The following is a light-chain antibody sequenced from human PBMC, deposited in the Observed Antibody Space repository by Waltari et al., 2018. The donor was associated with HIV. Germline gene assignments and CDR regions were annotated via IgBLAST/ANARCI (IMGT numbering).Light chain of an antibody. CDR2: ASS. V-gene: IGKV1-27*01. J-gene: IGKJ5*01. Sequence: DIQMSQVPSSLSASVGDRVTITCRASRDISNDLAWYQQKPGEVPKLLIYASSSLRSGVPSRVRGSGSGTDFTLTINGLQPEDVASYYCQNYDSAPVAFGQGTRLEI. CDR1: RDISND. CDR3: QNYDSAPVA.